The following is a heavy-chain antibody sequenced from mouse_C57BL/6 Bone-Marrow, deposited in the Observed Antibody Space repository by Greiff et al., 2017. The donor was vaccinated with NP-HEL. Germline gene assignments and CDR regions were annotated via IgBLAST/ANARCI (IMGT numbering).Heavy chain of an antibody. CDR1: GYAFSSYW. Sequence: QVQLQQSGAELVKPGASVKISCKASGYAFSSYWMNWVKQRPGKGLEWIGQIYPGDGDTNYNGQFKGKATLTAAKSSSTAYMQHSSLTSEDSAVYFCAIIYYYCSSRYWYFDVWGTGTTVTVSS. CDR3: AIIYYYCSSRYWYFDV. V-gene: IGHV1-80*01. CDR2: IYPGDGDT. J-gene: IGHJ1*03. D-gene: IGHD1-1*01.